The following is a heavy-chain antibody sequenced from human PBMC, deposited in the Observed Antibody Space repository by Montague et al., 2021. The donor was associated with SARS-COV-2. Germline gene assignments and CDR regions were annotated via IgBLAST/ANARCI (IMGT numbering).Heavy chain of an antibody. CDR1: GFTFSSYG. J-gene: IGHJ3*02. Sequence: SLRLSCAASGFTFSSYGMHWVRQAPGKGLEWVAVISYDGSNKYYADSVKGRFTISRDNSKNTLYLQMNSPRAEDTAVYYCANSYDRVGWDAFDIWGQGTMVTVSS. CDR3: ANSYDRVGWDAFDI. V-gene: IGHV3-30*18. CDR2: ISYDGSNK. D-gene: IGHD3-22*01.